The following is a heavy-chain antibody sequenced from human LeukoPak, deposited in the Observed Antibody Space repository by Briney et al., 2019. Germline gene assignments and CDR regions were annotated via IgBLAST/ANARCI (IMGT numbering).Heavy chain of an antibody. Sequence: GGSLRLSCAASGFTFSNAWMSWVRQAPGKGLEWVGRIKSKTDGGTTDYAAPVKGRFTISRDDSKNTLYLQMNSLKTEDTAVYYCTTYSSSWLGYFDYWGQGTLVTVSS. CDR1: GFTFSNAW. CDR3: TTYSSSWLGYFDY. J-gene: IGHJ4*02. V-gene: IGHV3-15*01. CDR2: IKSKTDGGTT. D-gene: IGHD6-13*01.